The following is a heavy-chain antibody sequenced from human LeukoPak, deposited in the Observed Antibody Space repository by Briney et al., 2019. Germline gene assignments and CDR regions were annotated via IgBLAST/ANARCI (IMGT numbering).Heavy chain of an antibody. CDR1: GFTFSSYG. CDR2: ISYDGSNK. J-gene: IGHJ4*02. Sequence: GGSLRLSCAASGFTFSSYGMHWVRQAPGKGLEWVAVISYDGSNKYYADSVKGRFTISRDNSKNTLYLQMNSLRAEDTAVYYCARERDYYDSSGYYFDYWGQGTLVTVSS. V-gene: IGHV3-30*03. D-gene: IGHD3-22*01. CDR3: ARERDYYDSSGYYFDY.